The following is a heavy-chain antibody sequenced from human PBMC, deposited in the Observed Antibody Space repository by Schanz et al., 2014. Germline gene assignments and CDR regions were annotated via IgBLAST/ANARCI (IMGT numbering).Heavy chain of an antibody. Sequence: QVQLVQSGGEVKKPGASVKVSCKASGYTFRHYGISWVRQAPGQGPEWMGWISDYNADTKYAQKVQGRVTMTTDTSTSTAYMELRSLRSDDTAVYYCAGATYSSSWYGGSEYFQHWGQGTLVTVSS. V-gene: IGHV1-18*04. CDR1: GYTFRHYG. CDR2: ISDYNADT. CDR3: AGATYSSSWYGGSEYFQH. D-gene: IGHD6-13*01. J-gene: IGHJ1*01.